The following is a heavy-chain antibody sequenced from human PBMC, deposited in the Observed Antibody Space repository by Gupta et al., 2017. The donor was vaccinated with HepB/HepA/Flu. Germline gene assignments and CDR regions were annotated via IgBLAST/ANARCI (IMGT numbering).Heavy chain of an antibody. CDR3: ARVPPGIAVTRNENWYFDL. D-gene: IGHD6-19*01. CDR1: GYSISSRNW. Sequence: QVQLQESGPGLVKPSDTLSLTCAVSGYSISSRNWWGWIRQPPGKGLEWIGYIYYSGSTYYNPSLKSRVTMSVDTSKNQFSLKLSSVTAVDTAVYYCARVPPGIAVTRNENWYFDLWGRGTLVTVSS. V-gene: IGHV4-28*03. J-gene: IGHJ2*01. CDR2: IYYSGST.